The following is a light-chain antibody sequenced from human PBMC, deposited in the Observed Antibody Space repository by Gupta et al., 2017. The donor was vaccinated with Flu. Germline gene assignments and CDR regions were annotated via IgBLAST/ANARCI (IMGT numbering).Light chain of an antibody. V-gene: IGKV1-5*03. CDR3: QQYSSYSGYS. J-gene: IGKJ2*03. CDR1: QTINNW. Sequence: DIQMTQSPSTLSASVGDRVTITCRASQTINNWLAWYQQKPGKAPKLLIYQASILESGVPSRFSGSGSGTEYTLTISCLQPDDFAAYYCQQYSSYSGYSFGQGTKLEIK. CDR2: QAS.